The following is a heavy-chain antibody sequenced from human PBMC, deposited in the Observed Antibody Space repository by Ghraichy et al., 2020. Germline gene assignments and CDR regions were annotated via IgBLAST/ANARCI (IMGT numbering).Heavy chain of an antibody. D-gene: IGHD3-22*01. CDR2: IYYSGST. J-gene: IGHJ4*02. Sequence: SQTLSLTCTVSGGSISSSSYYWGWIRQPPGKGLEWIGSIYYSGSTYYNPSLKSRVTISVDTSKNQFSLKLSSVTAADTAVYYCARRDDYYDSSGYLDYWGQGTLVTVSS. V-gene: IGHV4-39*01. CDR1: GGSISSSSYY. CDR3: ARRDDYYDSSGYLDY.